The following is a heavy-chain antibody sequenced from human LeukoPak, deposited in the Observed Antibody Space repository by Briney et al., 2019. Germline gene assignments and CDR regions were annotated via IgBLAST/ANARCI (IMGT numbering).Heavy chain of an antibody. D-gene: IGHD6-13*01. J-gene: IGHJ4*02. V-gene: IGHV3-9*01. Sequence: GGSLRLSCAASGFTFSSYPMGWVRQAPGKGLEWVSGISWNSGSIGYADSVKGRFTISRDNAKNSLYLQMNSLRAEDTALYYCAKDKYIAAAGSFDYWGQGTLVTVSS. CDR1: GFTFSSYP. CDR3: AKDKYIAAAGSFDY. CDR2: ISWNSGSI.